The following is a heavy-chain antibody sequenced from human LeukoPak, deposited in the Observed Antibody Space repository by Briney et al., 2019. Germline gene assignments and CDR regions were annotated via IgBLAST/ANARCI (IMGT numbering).Heavy chain of an antibody. D-gene: IGHD2-2*01. CDR1: GFAFSNYA. Sequence: GGSLRLSCSASGFAFSNYATHWVRQAPGKGLEYVAGINSNGGSPFYADSVKGRFTMSGDNSKNTLYLQMSSLRAEDTAVYYCVKGTSTKYYYYGMDVWGQGTTVTVSS. CDR3: VKGTSTKYYYYGMDV. CDR2: INSNGGSP. V-gene: IGHV3-64D*06. J-gene: IGHJ6*02.